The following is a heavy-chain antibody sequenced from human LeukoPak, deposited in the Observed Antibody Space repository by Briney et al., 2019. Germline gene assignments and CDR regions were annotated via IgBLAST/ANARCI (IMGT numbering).Heavy chain of an antibody. D-gene: IGHD2-2*01. CDR1: GGSISSYY. Sequence: SETLSLTCTVSGGSISSYYWSWIRQPPGKGLEWIGEINHSGSTNYNPSLKSRVTISVDTSKNQFSLKLSSVTAADTAVYYCARAHIVVVPAAKSGTSFWFDPWGQGTLVTVSS. CDR3: ARAHIVVVPAAKSGTSFWFDP. V-gene: IGHV4-34*01. J-gene: IGHJ5*02. CDR2: INHSGST.